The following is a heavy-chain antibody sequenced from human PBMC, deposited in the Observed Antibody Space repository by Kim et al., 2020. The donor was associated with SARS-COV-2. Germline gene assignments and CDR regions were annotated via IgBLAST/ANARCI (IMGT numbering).Heavy chain of an antibody. CDR3: ARAVGGNSVDY. D-gene: IGHD2-21*02. CDR2: INSDGSST. J-gene: IGHJ4*02. V-gene: IGHV3-74*01. CDR1: GFTFSSYW. Sequence: GGSLRLSFAASGFTFSSYWMHWVRQAPGKGLVWVSRINSDGSSTSYADSVKGRFTISRDNAKNTLYLQMNSLRAEDTAVYYCARAVGGNSVDYWGQGTLVTVSS.